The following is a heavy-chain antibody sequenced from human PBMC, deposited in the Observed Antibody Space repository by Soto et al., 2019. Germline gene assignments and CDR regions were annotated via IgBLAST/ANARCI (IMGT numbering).Heavy chain of an antibody. V-gene: IGHV3-15*07. CDR3: TTTYTGGSFYT. D-gene: IGHD1-26*01. J-gene: IGHJ5*02. CDR2: IKSETGGGTT. Sequence: EVQVVESGGGLVQPGKSLRLSCAASGFLFINAWMNWVRQAPGKGLEWVGRIKSETGGGTTYYAAPVKGRFTIARDDSKNMLYLQMNSLKTEDTAVYYCTTTYTGGSFYTWGQGTLVTVSS. CDR1: GFLFINAW.